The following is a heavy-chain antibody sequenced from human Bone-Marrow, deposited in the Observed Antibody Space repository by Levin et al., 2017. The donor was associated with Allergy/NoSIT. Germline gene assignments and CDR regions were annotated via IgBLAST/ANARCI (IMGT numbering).Heavy chain of an antibody. D-gene: IGHD3-3*01. Sequence: GGSLRLSCTASGFNFEDFSMHWVRQTPDKGLEWISGVSWNSNSVGHAHSLEGRFTISRDNARNSLYLQMNSLRPEETAVEYCAKGPLGHFDFWSGYYYFDDWGQGTLVTVSS. CDR3: AKGPLGHFDFWSGYYYFDD. CDR2: VSWNSNSV. CDR1: GFNFEDFS. J-gene: IGHJ4*02. V-gene: IGHV3-9*01.